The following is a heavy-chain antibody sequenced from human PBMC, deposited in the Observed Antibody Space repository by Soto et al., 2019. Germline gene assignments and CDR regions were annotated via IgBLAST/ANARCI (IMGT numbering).Heavy chain of an antibody. Sequence: PSETLSLTCTVSGGSISSYYWGWIRQPPGKGLEWLGSIYNSGGARYDPSFQSRVTISIDTSERQFSLKLASVTAAGTAVYYCARYEGGSMFDYWSQGTLVTVSA. CDR2: IYNSGGA. CDR1: GGSISSYY. D-gene: IGHD3-10*01. J-gene: IGHJ4*02. V-gene: IGHV4-39*01. CDR3: ARYEGGSMFDY.